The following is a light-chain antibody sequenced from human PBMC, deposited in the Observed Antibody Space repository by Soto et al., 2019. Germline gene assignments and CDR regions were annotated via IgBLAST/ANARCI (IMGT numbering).Light chain of an antibody. CDR3: SLFTANENVV. Sequence: QSVLTQPPSASGSPGQSVTISCTGTSRDVGAYNYVCWYQQHPCKAPKLMISGVNKRPSGVPDRFSASSSATTASLTVSGLQAGDEADDDCSLFTANENVVFGGGTQRTVL. V-gene: IGLV2-8*01. CDR1: SRDVGAYNY. J-gene: IGLJ3*02. CDR2: GVN.